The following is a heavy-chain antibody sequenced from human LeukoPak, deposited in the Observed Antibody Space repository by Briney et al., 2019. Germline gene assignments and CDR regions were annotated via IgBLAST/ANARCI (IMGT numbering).Heavy chain of an antibody. D-gene: IGHD6-13*01. CDR1: GFTFSRDV. J-gene: IGHJ4*02. CDR3: ARDRIIAAAGIDY. Sequence: PGGSLRLSCAASGFTFSRDVMNWVRQAPGKRLEWVSTVSGGSGSTYSAASSKGRFLFPRENSENTMYLQMNSLRAEDTAVYYCARDRIIAAAGIDYWGKGTLVTVSS. V-gene: IGHV3-23*01. CDR2: VSGGSGST.